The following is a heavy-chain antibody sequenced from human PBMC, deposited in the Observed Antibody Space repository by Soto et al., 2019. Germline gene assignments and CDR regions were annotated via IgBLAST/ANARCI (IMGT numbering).Heavy chain of an antibody. CDR2: INSDGSST. V-gene: IGHV3-74*01. CDR1: GFTFSSYW. J-gene: IGHJ4*02. D-gene: IGHD4-17*01. Sequence: GGSLRLSCAAPGFTFSSYWMHWVRQAPGKGLVWVSRINSDGSSTSYADSVKGRFTISRDNAKNTLYLQMNSLRAEDTAVYYCAREATVAPFDYWGQGTLVTVSS. CDR3: AREATVAPFDY.